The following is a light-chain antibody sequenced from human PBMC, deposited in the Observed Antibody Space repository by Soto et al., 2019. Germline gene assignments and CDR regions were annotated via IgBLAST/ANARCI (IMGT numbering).Light chain of an antibody. J-gene: IGKJ1*01. CDR3: QQSYSTPRT. Sequence: DIQMTQSPSSLSASLGDRVTITCRTSQSISSYLNWYQQKPGKAPKLLIYAASSLQSGVPSRFSGRGSRIDFTLTISSLQPEDFATYYCQQSYSTPRTFGQGTKVDIK. CDR1: QSISSY. CDR2: AAS. V-gene: IGKV1-39*01.